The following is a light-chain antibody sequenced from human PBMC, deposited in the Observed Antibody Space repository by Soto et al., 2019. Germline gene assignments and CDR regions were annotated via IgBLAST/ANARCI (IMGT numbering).Light chain of an antibody. CDR2: EVS. V-gene: IGLV2-14*01. Sequence: HSALTQPASVSGSPGQSITISCTGTSSDVGGYNYVSWYQQHPGKAPKLMIYEVSNRPSGVSNRFSGSKSGNTASLTISGLQAEDEADYYCSSYTSSSPCVFGTGTKLTVL. CDR1: SSDVGGYNY. CDR3: SSYTSSSPCV. J-gene: IGLJ1*01.